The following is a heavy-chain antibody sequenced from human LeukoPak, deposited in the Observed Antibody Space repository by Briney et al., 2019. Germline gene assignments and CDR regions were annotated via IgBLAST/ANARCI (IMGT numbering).Heavy chain of an antibody. CDR3: ARDSSDVLSLIAH. V-gene: IGHV1-24*01. CDR1: GYTLTELS. Sequence: ASVKVSCKVSGYTLTELSMHGVRQAPGKGLEWMGGFDPEDGETIYAQKFQGRVTITADESASTAYMELSSLRSEDTAVYYCARDSSDVLSLIAHWGQGTLVTVSS. CDR2: FDPEDGET. J-gene: IGHJ1*01. D-gene: IGHD3-10*02.